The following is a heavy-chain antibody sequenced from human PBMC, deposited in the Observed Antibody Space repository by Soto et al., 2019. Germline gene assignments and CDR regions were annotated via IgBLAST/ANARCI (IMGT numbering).Heavy chain of an antibody. CDR2: IYYSGST. CDR3: ARVRYYTYYYYYYMDV. CDR1: GGSISSGGYY. Sequence: SETLSLTCTVSGGSISSGGYYWSWIRQHPGKGLEWIGYIYYSGSTYYNPSLKSRVTISVDTSKNQFSLKLSSVTAADTAVYYCARVRYYTYYYYYYMDVWGKGTTVTVSS. J-gene: IGHJ6*03. D-gene: IGHD3-3*01. V-gene: IGHV4-31*03.